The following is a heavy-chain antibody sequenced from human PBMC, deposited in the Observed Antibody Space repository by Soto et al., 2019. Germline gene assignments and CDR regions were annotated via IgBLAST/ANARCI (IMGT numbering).Heavy chain of an antibody. CDR2: ISYDESVE. CDR1: GFTFSKYV. V-gene: IGHV3-30*03. D-gene: IGHD6-6*01. Sequence: GGSLRLSCAASGFTFSKYVMHWVRQAPGKGLEWVAVISYDESVEYYGDSVKGRFTISRDNAKNTLYLQMNSLRAEDTAVYYCARALPSLFGYWGQGTLVTVSS. CDR3: ARALPSLFGY. J-gene: IGHJ4*02.